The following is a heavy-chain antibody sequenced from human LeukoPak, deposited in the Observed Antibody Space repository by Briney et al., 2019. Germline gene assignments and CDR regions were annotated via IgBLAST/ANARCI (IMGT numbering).Heavy chain of an antibody. CDR1: GFTVSSNY. Sequence: GGSLRLSCAASGFTVSSNYMSWVRQAPGKGLEGVSVIYNEWSTFYADFVRGRVTVSRDNSKNTLYLQMNSLRAEDTAVYYCARGYGSPDYWGQGTLVTVSS. V-gene: IGHV3-66*01. D-gene: IGHD6-13*01. CDR3: ARGYGSPDY. CDR2: IYNEWST. J-gene: IGHJ4*02.